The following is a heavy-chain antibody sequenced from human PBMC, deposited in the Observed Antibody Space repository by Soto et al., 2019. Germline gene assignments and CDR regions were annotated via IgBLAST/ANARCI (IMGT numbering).Heavy chain of an antibody. V-gene: IGHV3-23*01. Sequence: GGALRLSCAASGFTFSSYAMSWVRQAPGKGLEWVSAISGSGGSTYYADSVKGRFTISRDNSKNTLYLQMNSLRAEDTAVYYCAKDKSGSILPFDIWGQGTMVTVSS. CDR2: ISGSGGST. J-gene: IGHJ3*02. CDR1: GFTFSSYA. CDR3: AKDKSGSILPFDI. D-gene: IGHD1-26*01.